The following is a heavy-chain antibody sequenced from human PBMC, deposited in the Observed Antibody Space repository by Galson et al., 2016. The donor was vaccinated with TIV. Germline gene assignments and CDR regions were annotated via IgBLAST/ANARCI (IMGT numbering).Heavy chain of an antibody. V-gene: IGHV1-69*05. CDR2: IIPVFHTP. Sequence: QSGAEVTKPEESLRISCKASGDIFNNFAFNWVRQAPGQGLEWIGGIIPVFHTPNYAQKFQGRVSVTTDESTSAAFMELSSLTSEDTAVYFCASRRRATSGTYSFDSGTYYNWFDTWGQGTLVTVSS. CDR3: ASRRRATSGTYSFDSGTYYNWFDT. J-gene: IGHJ5*02. CDR1: GDIFNNFA. D-gene: IGHD3-10*01.